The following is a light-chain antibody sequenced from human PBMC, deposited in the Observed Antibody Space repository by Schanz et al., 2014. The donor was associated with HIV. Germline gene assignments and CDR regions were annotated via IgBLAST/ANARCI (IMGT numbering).Light chain of an antibody. V-gene: IGLV2-8*01. CDR1: SSDIGNYNY. J-gene: IGLJ7*01. CDR3: SSYAGLNRAV. Sequence: QSALTQPPSVSGSPGQSITISCTGTSSDIGNYNYVSWYQHHPGRAPKLLIYDASKRPSGVPDRFSGSKSGNTASLTVSGLQAEDEADYYCSSYAGLNRAVFGGGTQLTVL. CDR2: DAS.